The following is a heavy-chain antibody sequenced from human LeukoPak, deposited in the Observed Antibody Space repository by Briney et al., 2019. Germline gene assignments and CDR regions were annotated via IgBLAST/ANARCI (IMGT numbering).Heavy chain of an antibody. CDR2: IWYDGSNK. CDR1: GFTFSSYG. D-gene: IGHD3-22*01. CDR3: ARDGHYYDSSGPDY. V-gene: IGHV3-33*01. Sequence: PGGSLRLSCAASGFTFSSYGMHWVRQAPGKGLEWVAVIWYDGSNKYYADSVKARFTISRDNSKNTLYLQMNSLRAEDTAVYYCARDGHYYDSSGPDYWGQGTLVTVSS. J-gene: IGHJ4*02.